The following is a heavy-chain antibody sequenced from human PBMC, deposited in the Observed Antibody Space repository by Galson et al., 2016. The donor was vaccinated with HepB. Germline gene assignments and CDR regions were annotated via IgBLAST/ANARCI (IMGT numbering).Heavy chain of an antibody. CDR2: IYPGDSET. V-gene: IGHV5-51*01. Sequence: QSGAEVKKPGESLKISCKGSGYSFTSYWIGWVRQMPGKGLEWMGIIYPGDSETRYSPSLQGQVTISADKSFNTAYLQWSSLRASDTAMYDCASSTEYCLGDDCYSWMGSVDNWGQGTLVTVSS. D-gene: IGHD2-15*01. J-gene: IGHJ4*02. CDR3: ASSTEYCLGDDCYSWMGSVDN. CDR1: GYSFTSYW.